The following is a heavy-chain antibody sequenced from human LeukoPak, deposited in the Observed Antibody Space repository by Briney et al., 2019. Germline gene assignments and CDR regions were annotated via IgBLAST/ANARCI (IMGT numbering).Heavy chain of an antibody. CDR2: ISYDGSNK. J-gene: IGHJ4*02. V-gene: IGHV3-30*04. Sequence: GGSLRLSCAASGFTFSSYAMHWVRQAPGEGLEWVAVISYDGSNKYYADSVKGRFTISRDNSKNTLYLQMNSLRAEDTAVYYCARDRYRYSYGGSFDYWAQGTLVTVSS. D-gene: IGHD5-18*01. CDR1: GFTFSSYA. CDR3: ARDRYRYSYGGSFDY.